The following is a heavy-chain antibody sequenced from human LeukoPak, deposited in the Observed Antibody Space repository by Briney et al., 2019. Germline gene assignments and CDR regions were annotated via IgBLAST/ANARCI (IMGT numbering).Heavy chain of an antibody. CDR2: IGGKGGST. D-gene: IGHD6-6*01. J-gene: IGHJ6*03. Sequence: GGSLRLSCAASGFIFSNYAMSWVRQAPGKGLEWGSGIGGKGGSTSYADSVKGRFTISREDSKNTLYVRMNSLRAGDTAVYYCAKLVTGRPSGYLDVWGRGTTVTVSS. CDR3: AKLVTGRPSGYLDV. V-gene: IGHV3-23*01. CDR1: GFIFSNYA.